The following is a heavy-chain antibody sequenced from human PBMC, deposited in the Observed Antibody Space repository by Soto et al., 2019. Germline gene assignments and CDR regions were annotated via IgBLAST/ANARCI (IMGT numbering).Heavy chain of an antibody. D-gene: IGHD5-18*01. CDR2: INHSGST. J-gene: IGHJ6*02. CDR3: ARGGYSYGYVVSSDFNYYYYYGMDV. Sequence: SETLSLTCAVYGGSFSGYYWSWIRQPPGKGLEWIGEINHSGSTNYNPSLKSRVTISVDTSKNQFSLKLSSVTAADTAVYYCARGGYSYGYVVSSDFNYYYYYGMDVWGQGTTVTVSS. V-gene: IGHV4-34*01. CDR1: GGSFSGYY.